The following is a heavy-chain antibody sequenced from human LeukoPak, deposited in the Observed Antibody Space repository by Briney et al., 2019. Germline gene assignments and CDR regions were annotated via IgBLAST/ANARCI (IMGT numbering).Heavy chain of an antibody. CDR1: GGTFSSYA. J-gene: IGHJ6*03. Sequence: SVKVSCKASGGTFSSYAISWVRQAPGQGLEWMGGIIPIFGTANYAQKFQGRVTITTDESTSTAYMELSSLRSEDTAVYYRAWRSGYDSNYYYYMDVWGKGTTVTVSS. CDR3: AWRSGYDSNYYYYMDV. V-gene: IGHV1-69*05. CDR2: IIPIFGTA. D-gene: IGHD5-12*01.